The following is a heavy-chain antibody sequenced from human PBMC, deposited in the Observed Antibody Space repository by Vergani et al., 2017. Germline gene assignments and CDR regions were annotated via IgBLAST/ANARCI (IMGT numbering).Heavy chain of an antibody. CDR1: GGSFSGYY. CDR3: ARHVGTICGVEKYWFDP. J-gene: IGHJ5*02. CDR2: INHSGST. Sequence: QVQLQQWGAGLLKPSETLSLTCAVYGGSFSGYYWSWIRQPPGKGLEWIGEINHSGSTNYNPSLKSRVTISVDTSKNQFSLKLSSVTAADTAVYYCARHVGTICGVEKYWFDPWGQGTLVTVSS. D-gene: IGHD3-3*01. V-gene: IGHV4-34*01.